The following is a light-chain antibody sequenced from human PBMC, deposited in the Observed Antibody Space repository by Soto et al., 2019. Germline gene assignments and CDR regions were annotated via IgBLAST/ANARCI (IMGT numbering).Light chain of an antibody. CDR3: QQSYSMPWT. Sequence: DIQMTQSPSSLSASVGDRFTITCGASQSISTYLNWYQQKVGKAPKLLMFAASTLQSGVPSRFSGSGSGTDFTLTISSLQPEDFATYYCQQSYSMPWTFGQGTKVDI. CDR1: QSISTY. J-gene: IGKJ1*01. CDR2: AAS. V-gene: IGKV1-39*01.